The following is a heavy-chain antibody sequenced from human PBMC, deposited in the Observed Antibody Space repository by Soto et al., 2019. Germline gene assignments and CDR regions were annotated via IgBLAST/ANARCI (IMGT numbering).Heavy chain of an antibody. D-gene: IGHD6-19*01. J-gene: IGHJ4*02. V-gene: IGHV3-74*01. Sequence: GGSLRLSCAASGFTFSSYWMHWVRQAPGKGLVYVSRIKSDGNNTCYADSVKGRFTISRDNSKNTLYLQMNSLRAEDTAVYYCARAGISGWYMDWGQGTLVTVSS. CDR3: ARAGISGWYMD. CDR2: IKSDGNNT. CDR1: GFTFSSYW.